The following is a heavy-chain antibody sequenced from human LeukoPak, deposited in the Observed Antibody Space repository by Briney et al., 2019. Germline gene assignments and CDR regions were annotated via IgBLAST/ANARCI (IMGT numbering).Heavy chain of an antibody. V-gene: IGHV4-59*12. CDR3: AKSNGYGLIDI. CDR1: GGSISSYY. Sequence: SETLSLTCTVSGGSISSYYWSWIRQPPGKGLEWIGYIYYSGYTNYNPSLKSRVTISLDTSRNQFSLKLNSVTAADTAVYYCAKSNGYGLIDIWGQGTMVTASS. D-gene: IGHD3-22*01. CDR2: IYYSGYT. J-gene: IGHJ3*02.